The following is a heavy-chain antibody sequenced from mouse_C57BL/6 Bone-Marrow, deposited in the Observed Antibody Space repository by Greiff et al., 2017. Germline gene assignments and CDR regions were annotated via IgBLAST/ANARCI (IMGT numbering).Heavy chain of an antibody. CDR1: GYTFTDYY. CDR2: IFPGSGST. V-gene: IGHV1-75*01. Sequence: VQLQQSGPELVKPGASVKISCKASGYTFTDYYINWVKQRPGQGLEWIGWIFPGSGSTYYNEKFKGKATLTVDKSSSTAYMLLSSLTSEDSAVYFCATIYFVDYYAMDYWGQGTSVTVSS. CDR3: ATIYFVDYYAMDY. J-gene: IGHJ4*01. D-gene: IGHD2-1*01.